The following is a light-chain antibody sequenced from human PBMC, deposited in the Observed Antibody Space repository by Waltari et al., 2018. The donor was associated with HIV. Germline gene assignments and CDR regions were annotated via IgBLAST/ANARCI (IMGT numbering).Light chain of an antibody. V-gene: IGLV2-14*01. CDR2: EVS. J-gene: IGLJ3*02. CDR1: SSDVAKYNY. CDR3: SSFTSSTTWV. Sequence: QSALTQPASVSGSPGQSVTISCTGTSSDVAKYNYVSWYQQHPGQAPKLMIYEVSKRPSGVSNRFSGSKSGNTASLTISGIHAEDDADYYCSSFTSSTTWVFGGGTRLTVL.